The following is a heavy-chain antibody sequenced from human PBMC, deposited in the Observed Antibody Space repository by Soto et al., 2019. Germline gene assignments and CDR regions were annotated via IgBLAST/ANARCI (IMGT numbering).Heavy chain of an antibody. CDR2: INHSGST. Sequence: SETLSLTCAVYGGSFSGYYWSWIRQPPGKGLEWIGEINHSGSTNYNPSLKSRDTISVDTSKNQFSLKLSSVTAADTAVYYCARGRGLRYFDWLLPSSSLGYWRQRTLVTVS. J-gene: IGHJ4*02. V-gene: IGHV4-34*01. CDR3: ARGRGLRYFDWLLPSSSLGY. D-gene: IGHD3-9*01. CDR1: GGSFSGYY.